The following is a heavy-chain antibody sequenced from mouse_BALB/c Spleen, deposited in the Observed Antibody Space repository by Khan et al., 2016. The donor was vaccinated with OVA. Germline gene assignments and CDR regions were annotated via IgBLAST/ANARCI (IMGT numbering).Heavy chain of an antibody. CDR3: SRENYYGRSCYAMDY. V-gene: IGHV1S41*01. CDR2: IGPGSSNT. Sequence: DLVKPGTSVKLYCKASGYTFTSYWINWIKQRPGQGLAWIGRIGPGSSNTYYNEMFKGKAALTVDTSSSTAYLQLSSLSSEDSAVYFWSRENYYGRSCYAMDYWGQGTSVTVSS. D-gene: IGHD1-1*01. CDR1: GYTFTSYW. J-gene: IGHJ4*01.